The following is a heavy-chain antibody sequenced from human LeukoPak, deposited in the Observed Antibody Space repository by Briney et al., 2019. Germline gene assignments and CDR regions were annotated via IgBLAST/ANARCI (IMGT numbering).Heavy chain of an antibody. J-gene: IGHJ4*02. D-gene: IGHD3-10*01. CDR3: AKGTERYREVSSFDS. V-gene: IGHV3-23*01. CDR2: ISGRGDGT. CDR1: GFTFSSYS. Sequence: PGGSLRLSCAASGFTFSSYSMNWVRQAPGKGLEWVSAISGRGDGTYYADFVKGRFTISRDNSKNTLFLQMNSLRVEDTATYYCAKGTERYREVSSFDSWGRGTLVAVSS.